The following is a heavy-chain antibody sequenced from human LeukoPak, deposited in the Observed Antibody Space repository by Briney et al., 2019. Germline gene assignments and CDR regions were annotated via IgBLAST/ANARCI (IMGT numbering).Heavy chain of an antibody. J-gene: IGHJ6*02. CDR1: GGTFITYA. D-gene: IGHD5-18*01. Sequence: ASVKVSCKASGGTFITYALGWVRQAPGQGLEWMGGIIPIFGTANYAQTFQDRVTLTADESTNTAYMELNSLRSEDTAVYYCARDWPPRYSYAPNGMDVWGQGTTVTVSS. CDR3: ARDWPPRYSYAPNGMDV. CDR2: IIPIFGTA. V-gene: IGHV1-69*13.